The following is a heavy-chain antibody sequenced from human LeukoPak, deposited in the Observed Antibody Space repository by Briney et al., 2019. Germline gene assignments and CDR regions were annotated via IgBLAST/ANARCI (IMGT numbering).Heavy chain of an antibody. D-gene: IGHD5-18*01. CDR3: ARGRGYSYAIDY. V-gene: IGHV4-34*01. CDR1: GFTVSSNY. CDR2: INHSGST. J-gene: IGHJ4*02. Sequence: GSLRFSCAASGFTVSSNYMSWIRQPPGKGLEWIGEINHSGSTNYNPSLKSRVTISVDTSKNQFSLKLSSVTAADTAVYYCARGRGYSYAIDYWGQGTLVTVSS.